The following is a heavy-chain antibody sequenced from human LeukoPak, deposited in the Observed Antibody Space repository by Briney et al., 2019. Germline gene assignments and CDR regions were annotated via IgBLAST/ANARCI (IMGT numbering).Heavy chain of an antibody. J-gene: IGHJ4*02. CDR3: ARGHGDYPFDY. Sequence: ASVKVSCKASGGTFSSYAISWVRQATGQGLEWMGRMNPNSGNTGYAQKFQGRVTITRNTSISTAYMELSSLRSEDTAVYYCARGHGDYPFDYWGQGTLVTVSS. D-gene: IGHD4-17*01. CDR2: MNPNSGNT. CDR1: GGTFSSYA. V-gene: IGHV1-8*03.